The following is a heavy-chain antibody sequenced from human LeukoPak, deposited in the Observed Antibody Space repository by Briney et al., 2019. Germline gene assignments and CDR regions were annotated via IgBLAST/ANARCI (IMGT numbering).Heavy chain of an antibody. V-gene: IGHV3-23*01. CDR3: ALESGSYYGYFEQ. J-gene: IGHJ1*01. Sequence: TAGSLTLCCAASGCAISSNAMSGVRQAQGKGLEWVSDISGSGDSTNYADSVKGRFSISRDNSKKTLYLQINRLRGEDTALYHCALESGSYYGYFEQWGQGTLVTVSS. D-gene: IGHD1-26*01. CDR1: GCAISSNA. CDR2: ISGSGDST.